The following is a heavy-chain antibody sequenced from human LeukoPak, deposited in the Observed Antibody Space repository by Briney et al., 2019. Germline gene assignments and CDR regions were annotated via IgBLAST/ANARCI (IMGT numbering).Heavy chain of an antibody. J-gene: IGHJ5*02. D-gene: IGHD5-18*01. CDR3: ARDKGYSYGQNDWFDP. CDR2: IYYSGST. Sequence: SETLSLTCTVSGGSISSSSYYWGWIRQPPGKGLEWIGSIYYSGSTYYNPSLKSRVTISVDTSKNQFSLKLSSVTAADTAVYYCARDKGYSYGQNDWFDPWGQGTLVTVSS. CDR1: GGSISSSSYY. V-gene: IGHV4-39*07.